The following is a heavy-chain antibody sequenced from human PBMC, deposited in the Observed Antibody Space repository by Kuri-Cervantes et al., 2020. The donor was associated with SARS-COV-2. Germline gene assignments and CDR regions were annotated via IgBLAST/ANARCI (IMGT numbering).Heavy chain of an antibody. J-gene: IGHJ3*02. V-gene: IGHV1-2*04. D-gene: IGHD1-26*01. CDR3: ARGAVVRAFDI. Sequence: ASVQVSCKASGYTFTGYYMHWVRQAPGQGLEWMGWINPNSGGTNYAQKFQGWVTMTRDTSISTAYMELSRLRSDDTAVDYCARGAVVRAFDIWGQGTMVTVSS. CDR1: GYTFTGYY. CDR2: INPNSGGT.